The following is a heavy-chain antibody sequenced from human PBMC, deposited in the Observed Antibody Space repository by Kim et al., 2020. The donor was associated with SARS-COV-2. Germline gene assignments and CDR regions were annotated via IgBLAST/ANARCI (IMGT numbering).Heavy chain of an antibody. CDR2: IWYDGSNK. CDR1: GFTFSSYG. J-gene: IGHJ4*02. CDR3: ARVRGSGFQFYFDY. D-gene: IGHD6-19*01. Sequence: GGSLRLSCAASGFTFSSYGMHWVRQAPGKGLEWVAIIWYDGSNKLYAGSVKGRFTISRDQSKNTLYLQMNSLRVEDTAVYHCARVRGSGFQFYFDYWGQGTPVTVSS. V-gene: IGHV3-33*01.